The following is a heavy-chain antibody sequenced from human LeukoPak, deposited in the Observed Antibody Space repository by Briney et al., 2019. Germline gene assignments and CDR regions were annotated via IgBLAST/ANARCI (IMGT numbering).Heavy chain of an antibody. CDR3: ASDDLRYRGFDY. Sequence: GRSLRLSCAASGFTFSSYAMHWVRQAPGKGLEWVAVISFDGRNRYYADSVKGRFSISRDDSKNTLYLQMNSLRAEDTAVYYCASDDLRYRGFDYWGQGTLVTVSS. CDR1: GFTFSSYA. V-gene: IGHV3-30*04. J-gene: IGHJ4*02. CDR2: ISFDGRNR. D-gene: IGHD4-11*01.